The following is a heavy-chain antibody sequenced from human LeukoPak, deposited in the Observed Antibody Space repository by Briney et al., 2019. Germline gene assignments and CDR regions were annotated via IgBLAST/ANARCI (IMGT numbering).Heavy chain of an antibody. V-gene: IGHV4-39*02. D-gene: IGHD1-1*01. CDR2: IYYSGST. CDR1: GVSISGSSYY. J-gene: IGHJ4*02. CDR3: ARGIWNDYYFDY. Sequence: VKPSETLSLTCTVSGVSISGSSYYWGWIRQPPGKGLEWIGSIYYSGSTYYNPSLKSRVTISVDTSKNQLSLELTSVTAADTGVYYCARGIWNDYYFDYWGQRTLVTVSS.